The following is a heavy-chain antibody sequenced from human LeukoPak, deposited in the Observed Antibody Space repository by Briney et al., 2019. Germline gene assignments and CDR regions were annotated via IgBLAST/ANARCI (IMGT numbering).Heavy chain of an antibody. V-gene: IGHV4-31*03. J-gene: IGHJ6*03. Sequence: SETLSLTCTVSGGSISSGGYYWSWIRQHPGKGLEWIGYIYYSGSTHYNPSLKSRVTISIDTSKNQFSLKLSSVTAADTAVYYCARDRARNYYYYYYMDVWGKGTTVTVSS. CDR1: GGSISSGGYY. D-gene: IGHD6-6*01. CDR2: IYYSGST. CDR3: ARDRARNYYYYYYMDV.